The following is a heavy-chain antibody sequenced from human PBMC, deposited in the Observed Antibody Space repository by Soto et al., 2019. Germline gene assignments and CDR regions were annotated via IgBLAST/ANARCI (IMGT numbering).Heavy chain of an antibody. Sequence: QVQLVQSGAEVKKPGSSVKVSCKASGDTFSSYTISWVRQAPGQGLEWMGRIIPILGIANYAQKFQGRVTITADKSTSTAYMELSSLRSEDTAVYYCATQGLGYCSGGSCYARRAHHYYYMDVWGKGTTVTVSS. V-gene: IGHV1-69*02. CDR2: IIPILGIA. CDR3: ATQGLGYCSGGSCYARRAHHYYYMDV. J-gene: IGHJ6*03. CDR1: GDTFSSYT. D-gene: IGHD2-15*01.